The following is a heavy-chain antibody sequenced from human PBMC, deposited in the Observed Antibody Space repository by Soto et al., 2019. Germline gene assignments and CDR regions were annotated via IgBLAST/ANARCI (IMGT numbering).Heavy chain of an antibody. CDR3: ARVDTAMVRYYYYGMDV. Sequence: GGSLRLSCAASGFTFSGYAMHWVRQSPGKGLEWVAVISYDGSNKYYADSVKGRFTISRDNSKNTLYLQMNSLRAEDTAVYYCARVDTAMVRYYYYGMDVWGQGTTVTVSS. D-gene: IGHD5-18*01. CDR1: GFTFSGYA. V-gene: IGHV3-30-3*01. CDR2: ISYDGSNK. J-gene: IGHJ6*02.